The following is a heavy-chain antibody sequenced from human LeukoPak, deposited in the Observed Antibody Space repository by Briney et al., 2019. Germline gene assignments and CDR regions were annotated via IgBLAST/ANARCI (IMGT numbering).Heavy chain of an antibody. CDR3: ARVGTLAVGTGKRVYSFDY. CDR1: GFSITSGDY. Sequence: SETLSLTCDVSGFSITSGDYWGRLRQSPGRGLEWIGSISHRGDTYYIPSLRSRVTMSLDTSRNQFSLDLRSVSAADTAVYFCARVGTLAVGTGKRVYSFDYWGQGTLVTVSS. V-gene: IGHV4-38-2*01. D-gene: IGHD1-1*01. J-gene: IGHJ4*02. CDR2: ISHRGDT.